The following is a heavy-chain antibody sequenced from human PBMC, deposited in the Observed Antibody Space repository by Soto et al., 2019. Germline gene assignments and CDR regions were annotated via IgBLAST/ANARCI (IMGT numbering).Heavy chain of an antibody. Sequence: ASVKVSCKASGYTFTSYTMHWVRQAPGQRLEWMGCINAGNGNTKYSQSLQGRVTITRDTSATTTYMELNSLRSEDTAVYYCARDGSERPATYWGQGILVTVSS. CDR1: GYTFTSYT. CDR2: INAGNGNT. D-gene: IGHD3-10*01. V-gene: IGHV1-3*01. J-gene: IGHJ4*02. CDR3: ARDGSERPATY.